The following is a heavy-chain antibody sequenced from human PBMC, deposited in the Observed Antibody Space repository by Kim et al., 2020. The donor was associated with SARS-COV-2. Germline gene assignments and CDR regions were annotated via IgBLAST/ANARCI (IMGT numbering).Heavy chain of an antibody. J-gene: IGHJ4*02. CDR3: AREEVPAGVD. Sequence: GGSLRLSCAASGFTFSSYWMHWVRQAPGNGLVWVSRMNSDGSSTGYADSAKGRFTISRDNAKNTLYLQMNSLRAEDTAVYYCAREEVPAGVDWGQGTLVT. D-gene: IGHD2-2*01. CDR1: GFTFSSYW. CDR2: MNSDGSST. V-gene: IGHV3-74*01.